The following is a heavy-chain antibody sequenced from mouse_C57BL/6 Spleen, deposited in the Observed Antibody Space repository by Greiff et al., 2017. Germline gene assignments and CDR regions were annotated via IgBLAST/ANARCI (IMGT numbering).Heavy chain of an antibody. CDR3: AGRRRAMYYFDY. CDR1: GYTFTSYW. J-gene: IGHJ2*01. D-gene: IGHD3-3*01. CDR2: IDPSDSYT. Sequence: VQLQQPGAELVRPGTSVKLSCKASGYTFTSYWMHWVKQRPGQGLEWIGVIDPSDSYTNYNQKFKGKATLTVDTSSSTAYLQLISLTSEDSAVYYCAGRRRAMYYFDYWGQGTTLTVSS. V-gene: IGHV1-59*01.